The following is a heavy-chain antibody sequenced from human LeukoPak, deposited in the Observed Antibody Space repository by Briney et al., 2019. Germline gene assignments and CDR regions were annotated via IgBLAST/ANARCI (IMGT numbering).Heavy chain of an antibody. Sequence: SETLSLTCAVSGYSISSGYYWSWIRQPPGKGLEWIGYIYYSGSTNYNPSLKSRVTISVDTSKNQFSLKLSSVTAADTAVYYCARARPDYDFWSGYFGWFDPWGQGTLVTVSS. CDR3: ARARPDYDFWSGYFGWFDP. D-gene: IGHD3-3*01. V-gene: IGHV4-61*01. J-gene: IGHJ5*02. CDR1: GYSISSGYY. CDR2: IYYSGST.